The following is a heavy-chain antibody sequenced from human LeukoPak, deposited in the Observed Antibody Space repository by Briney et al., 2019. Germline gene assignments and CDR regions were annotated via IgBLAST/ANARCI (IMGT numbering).Heavy chain of an antibody. CDR2: ISRSGSYI. D-gene: IGHD4-11*01. CDR1: GFDITAYT. Sequence: PGGSLRLSCSGSGFDITAYTVTWVRQVPGKSLEWVSSISRSGSYIHYAPSVKGRFTISRDNAKRSVYLQMKSLRAEDTAVYYCARAPRLVSHAFDIWGQGTMVTVSS. V-gene: IGHV3-21*04. CDR3: ARAPRLVSHAFDI. J-gene: IGHJ3*02.